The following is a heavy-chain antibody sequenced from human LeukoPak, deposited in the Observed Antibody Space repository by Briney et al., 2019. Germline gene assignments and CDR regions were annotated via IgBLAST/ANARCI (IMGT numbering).Heavy chain of an antibody. D-gene: IGHD3-10*01. J-gene: IGHJ4*02. CDR2: IKQDGSEK. CDR1: GFSFSSYW. Sequence: GGSLRLSCAASGFSFSSYWMSWVRQAPGKGLEWVANIKQDGSEKYYVDSVKGRFTISGDNAKNSLYLQMNSLRAEDTAVYYCARAKVRGANFDYWGQGTLVTVSS. V-gene: IGHV3-7*01. CDR3: ARAKVRGANFDY.